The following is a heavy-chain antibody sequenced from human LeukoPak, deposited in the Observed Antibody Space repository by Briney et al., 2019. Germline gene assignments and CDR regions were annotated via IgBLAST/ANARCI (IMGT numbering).Heavy chain of an antibody. J-gene: IGHJ4*02. V-gene: IGHV1-2*02. CDR1: GYTFTGYY. Sequence: ASVKVSCKASGYTFTGYYMHWVRQAPGQGLEWMGWLNPSSGGTEYAQKFQGRVTVTGDTSISTAYMELSRLRSADTAVYYCAIDRGSSWYVDYWGQGTLVTVSS. D-gene: IGHD6-13*01. CDR2: LNPSSGGT. CDR3: AIDRGSSWYVDY.